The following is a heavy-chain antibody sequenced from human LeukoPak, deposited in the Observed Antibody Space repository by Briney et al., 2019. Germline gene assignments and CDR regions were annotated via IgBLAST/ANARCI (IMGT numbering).Heavy chain of an antibody. Sequence: SETLSLTCTVSGGSISSSSYYWDWVRQPPGKGLEWIENVYYGGNTFYNSSLESRVTISVDMSKNQFSLKLSSLTAADTAVYYCARQRADYFYHYLDVWGKGTSVTVSS. V-gene: IGHV4-39*01. CDR3: ARQRADYFYHYLDV. J-gene: IGHJ6*03. CDR1: GGSISSSSYY. CDR2: VYYGGNT.